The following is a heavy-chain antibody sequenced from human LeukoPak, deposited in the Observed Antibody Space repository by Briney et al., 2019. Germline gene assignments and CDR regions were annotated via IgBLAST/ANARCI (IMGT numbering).Heavy chain of an antibody. CDR1: GGSFSGYY. CDR3: ARQGSTTDPPIFDH. D-gene: IGHD1-1*01. Sequence: SETLSLTCAVYGGSFSGYYWSWVRQPPGKGLEWIGEINHGGTTKYNPSLKSRVTISVDTSKNQFSLKLSSVTAADTAVYYCARQGSTTDPPIFDHWGQGTLVTVSS. CDR2: INHGGTT. V-gene: IGHV4-34*01. J-gene: IGHJ4*02.